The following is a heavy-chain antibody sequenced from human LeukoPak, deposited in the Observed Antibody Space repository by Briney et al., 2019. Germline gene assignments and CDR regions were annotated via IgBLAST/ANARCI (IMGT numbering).Heavy chain of an antibody. CDR3: AKGSTFAALSYFDF. Sequence: GGSLRLSCAASGFTFSSYAISWVRQAPRKGLEWVSGNTGGGGATYYADSVKGRFTISRDNSKITMYLQMNSLRADDTAIYYCAKGSTFAALSYFDFWGQGALVSVSS. CDR2: NTGGGGAT. J-gene: IGHJ4*02. CDR1: GFTFSSYA. V-gene: IGHV3-23*01. D-gene: IGHD6-25*01.